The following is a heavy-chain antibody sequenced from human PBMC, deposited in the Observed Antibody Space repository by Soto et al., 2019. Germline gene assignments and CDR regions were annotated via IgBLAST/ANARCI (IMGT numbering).Heavy chain of an antibody. J-gene: IGHJ5*02. CDR3: ARGLRRALRT. Sequence: QVQLQQWGAGLLKPSETLSLTCAVYGGSFSGYYWSWIRQPPGKGLEWIGEIKHSGSTNYHPSLKSRVTISVDTSKNQFSLKLSSVTAADTAVYYCARGLRRALRTWGQGTLVTVSS. CDR2: IKHSGST. CDR1: GGSFSGYY. V-gene: IGHV4-34*01.